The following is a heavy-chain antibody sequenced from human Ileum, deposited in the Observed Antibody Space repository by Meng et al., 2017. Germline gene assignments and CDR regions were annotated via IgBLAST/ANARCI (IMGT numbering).Heavy chain of an antibody. D-gene: IGHD5-12*01. CDR1: GFTFRTYW. CDR3: ATGGSGYYGY. CDR2: MNGDGSST. J-gene: IGHJ4*02. V-gene: IGHV3-74*01. Sequence: EVSLVESGGGLVQPGGALSISSAASGFTFRTYWMHWVRQAPGKGLVWVSRMNGDGSSTNYADSVKGRFIISRDNAKNTLYLQMSSLTAEDTAVYFCATGGSGYYGYWGQGTLVTVSS.